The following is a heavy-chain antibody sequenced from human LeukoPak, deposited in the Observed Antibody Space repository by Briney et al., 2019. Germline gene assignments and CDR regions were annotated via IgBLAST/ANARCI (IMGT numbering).Heavy chain of an antibody. CDR1: GGSISSSNW. Sequence: SGTLSLTCAVSGGSISSSNWWSWVRQPPGKGLEWIGEIYHSGSTNYNPSLKSRVTISVDTSKNQFSLKLSSVTAADTAVYYCAVGGSGSYFEDWFDPWGQGTLVTVSS. V-gene: IGHV4-4*02. CDR3: AVGGSGSYFEDWFDP. CDR2: IYHSGST. D-gene: IGHD1-26*01. J-gene: IGHJ5*02.